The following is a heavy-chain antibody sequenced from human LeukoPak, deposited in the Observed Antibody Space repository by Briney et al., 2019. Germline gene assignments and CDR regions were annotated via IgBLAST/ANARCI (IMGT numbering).Heavy chain of an antibody. CDR3: ARGPSYGAFDI. CDR1: GFTFSSYS. Sequence: GRSLRLSCAASGFTFSSYSIHWVRQAPGKGLEWVAFISNDGSNQYYADSVKGRFTTSRDNSKNTLYLQMNSLRAEDTAVYYCARGPSYGAFDIWGQGTMVTVSS. CDR2: ISNDGSNQ. D-gene: IGHD3-10*01. V-gene: IGHV3-30-3*01. J-gene: IGHJ3*02.